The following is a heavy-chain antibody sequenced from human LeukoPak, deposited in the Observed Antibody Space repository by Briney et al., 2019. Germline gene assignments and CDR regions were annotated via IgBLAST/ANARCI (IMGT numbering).Heavy chain of an antibody. CDR2: ISAYNGNT. CDR3: ARVRSFLEWLPLFDY. CDR1: GYTFTSYG. V-gene: IGHV1-18*01. D-gene: IGHD3-3*01. J-gene: IGHJ4*02. Sequence: ASVKVSCKASGYTFTSYGISWVRQAPGQGLEWMGWISAYNGNTNYAQKLQGRVTMTTDTSTSTAYMELRSLRSEDTAVYYCARVRSFLEWLPLFDYWGQGTLVTVSS.